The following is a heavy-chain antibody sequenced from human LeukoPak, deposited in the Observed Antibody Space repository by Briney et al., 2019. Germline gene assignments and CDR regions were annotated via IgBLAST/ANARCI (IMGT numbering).Heavy chain of an antibody. CDR1: GGSFSGYY. V-gene: IGHV4-34*01. Sequence: PSETLSLTCAVYGGSFSGYYWSWIRQPPGKGLEWIGEINHSGSTNCNPSLKSRVTISVDTSKNQFSLKLSSVTAADTAVYYCARDRPLRYFDWLLGGGMDVWGQGTTVTVSS. CDR2: INHSGST. J-gene: IGHJ6*02. CDR3: ARDRPLRYFDWLLGGGMDV. D-gene: IGHD3-9*01.